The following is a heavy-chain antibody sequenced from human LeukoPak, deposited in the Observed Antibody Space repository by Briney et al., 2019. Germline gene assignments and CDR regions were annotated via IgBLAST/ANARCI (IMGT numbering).Heavy chain of an antibody. J-gene: IGHJ4*02. D-gene: IGHD5-18*01. CDR3: ATLKGEGTMVTGFDF. CDR2: IYPGDSDT. V-gene: IGHV5-51*01. Sequence: GESLKISCKGSGYSFTNYWIGWVRQMPGKGLEWIGIIYPGDSDTRYSPSFQGQVTISPDKSISTAYLQWSSLKASDTAMYYCATLKGEGTMVTGFDFWGQGSLVTVSS. CDR1: GYSFTNYW.